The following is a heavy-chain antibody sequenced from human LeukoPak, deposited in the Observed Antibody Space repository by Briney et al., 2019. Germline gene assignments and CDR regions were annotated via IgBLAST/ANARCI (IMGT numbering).Heavy chain of an antibody. D-gene: IGHD2-15*01. V-gene: IGHV4-39*01. CDR2: TYYRGST. CDR1: GDSVSNNNYF. Sequence: SETLSLTCTVSGDSVSNNNYFWGWIRQPPGKGLEWIGSTYYRGSTYYNPSVESRATISSDTSKNQLSLKLRSVTAADTAVYYCARHAPGDIVVQIPAPTRWFDPWGQGTLVTVSS. J-gene: IGHJ5*02. CDR3: ARHAPGDIVVQIPAPTRWFDP.